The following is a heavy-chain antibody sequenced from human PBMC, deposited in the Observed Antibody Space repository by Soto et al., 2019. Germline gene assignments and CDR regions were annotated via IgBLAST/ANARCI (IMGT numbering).Heavy chain of an antibody. D-gene: IGHD6-13*01. J-gene: IGHJ6*04. CDR3: ARGRLEQQVGPPSDLDV. Sequence: SDTLSLTCAVYGGSFSGYYWSWIRQPPGKGLEWIGEINHSGRTNYNPSLKSRVTISVDTSKSQLSLNLNSVTAADTAVYYCARGRLEQQVGPPSDLDVWGTGTTVTVSS. CDR2: INHSGRT. CDR1: GGSFSGYY. V-gene: IGHV4-34*01.